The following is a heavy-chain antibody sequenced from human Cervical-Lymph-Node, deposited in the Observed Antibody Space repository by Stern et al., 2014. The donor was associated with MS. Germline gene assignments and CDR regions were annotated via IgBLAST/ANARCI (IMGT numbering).Heavy chain of an antibody. D-gene: IGHD3-10*01. J-gene: IGHJ6*02. CDR1: GYTFSTYG. CDR2: ISGHNGN. Sequence: VHLVESGAEVKKPGASVKVSCKTSGYTFSTYGITWVRQAPGQGPEWMGWISGHNGNTERFQGRLTMTTDTSTRTAYMELRSLRYDDTAVYFCARDPGGYFHGMDVWGRGTTVTVSS. V-gene: IGHV1-18*01. CDR3: ARDPGGYFHGMDV.